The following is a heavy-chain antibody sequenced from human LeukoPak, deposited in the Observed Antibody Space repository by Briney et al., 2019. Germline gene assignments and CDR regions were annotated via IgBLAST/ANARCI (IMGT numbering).Heavy chain of an antibody. CDR1: GFTFSSYA. V-gene: IGHV3-23*01. Sequence: PGGSLRLPCAASGFTFSSYAMSWVRQAPGKGLEWVSAISGSGGSTYYADSVKGRFTISRDNSKNTLYLQMNSLRAEDTAVYYCAKLESPPLITMVRGVIFDYWGQGTLVTVSS. CDR3: AKLESPPLITMVRGVIFDY. D-gene: IGHD3-10*01. J-gene: IGHJ4*02. CDR2: ISGSGGST.